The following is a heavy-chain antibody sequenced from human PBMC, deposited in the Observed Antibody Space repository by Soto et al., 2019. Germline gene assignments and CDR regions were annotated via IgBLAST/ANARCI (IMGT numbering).Heavy chain of an antibody. J-gene: IGHJ5*02. D-gene: IGHD3-9*01. Sequence: GESLKISCKGFGYSFSTYWIAWVRQTPGKGLEWMGVIYPGDSDTRYSPSFQGQVTISVDTSISTAYLQWNSLKASDSAIYYCAKHAPFNLFEWPPRDNSFDHWGQGTLVTVSP. V-gene: IGHV5-51*01. CDR3: AKHAPFNLFEWPPRDNSFDH. CDR2: IYPGDSDT. CDR1: GYSFSTYW.